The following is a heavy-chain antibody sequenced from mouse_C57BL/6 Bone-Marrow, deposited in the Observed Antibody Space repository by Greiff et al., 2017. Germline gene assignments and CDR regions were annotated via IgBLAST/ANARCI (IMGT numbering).Heavy chain of an antibody. CDR1: GFTFSSYA. Sequence: EVQLVESGGGLVKPGGSLKLSCAASGFTFSSYAMPWVRQTPDKRLEWVATISAGGSYTYYPDNVKGRFTISRDNAKNNLYLQMSHLKSEDTAMYYCARADYDYAAWFAYWGQGTLVTVSA. J-gene: IGHJ3*01. D-gene: IGHD2-4*01. CDR2: ISAGGSYT. CDR3: ARADYDYAAWFAY. V-gene: IGHV5-4*01.